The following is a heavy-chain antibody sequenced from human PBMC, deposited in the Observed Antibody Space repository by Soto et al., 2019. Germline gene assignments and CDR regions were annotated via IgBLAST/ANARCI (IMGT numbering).Heavy chain of an antibody. D-gene: IGHD2-21*01. CDR1: GYTFTAQY. V-gene: IGHV1-2*02. J-gene: IGHJ5*02. CDR3: AKGDCSWVSWFDP. CDR2: INPTTGAT. Sequence: ASVKVSCKASGYTFTAQYLHWVRKAPGEGLEWMGWINPTTGATRYAQKFQGRVTMTRDTSMSTAYLEVRSLRPDDSAFYFCAKGDCSWVSWFDPWGQGTLVNVSS.